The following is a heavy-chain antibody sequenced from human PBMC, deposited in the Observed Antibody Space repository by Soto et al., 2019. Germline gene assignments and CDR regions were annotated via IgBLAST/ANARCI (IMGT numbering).Heavy chain of an antibody. V-gene: IGHV3-21*01. D-gene: IGHD6-13*01. CDR3: AREGAAGTDTYYFDC. J-gene: IGHJ4*02. Sequence: DVQMVESGGGLVKPGGSLRLSCAASGFTFSRYTMNWVRQAPGKGLGWFSSISSSGSYIYYADSVMGRFTISRDNAKNSLYLQMNGLRAEDTAVYYCAREGAAGTDTYYFDCWGQGTLLTVSS. CDR1: GFTFSRYT. CDR2: ISSSGSYI.